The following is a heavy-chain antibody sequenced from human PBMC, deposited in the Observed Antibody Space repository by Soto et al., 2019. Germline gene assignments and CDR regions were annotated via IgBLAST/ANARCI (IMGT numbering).Heavy chain of an antibody. CDR2: IYYSGST. J-gene: IGHJ5*02. CDR1: GGSISSYY. V-gene: IGHV4-59*05. Sequence: SETLSLTCTVSGGSISSYYWSWIRQPPGKGLEWIGSIYYSGSTYYNPSLKSRVTISVDTSKNQFSLKLSSVTAADTAVYYCARHTGSGSTSYQIIFNGNWFDPWGQGTLVTVSS. D-gene: IGHD2-2*01. CDR3: ARHTGSGSTSYQIIFNGNWFDP.